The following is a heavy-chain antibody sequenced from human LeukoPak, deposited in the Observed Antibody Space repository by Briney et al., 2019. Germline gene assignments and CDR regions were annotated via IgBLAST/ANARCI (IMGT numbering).Heavy chain of an antibody. D-gene: IGHD4-11*01. CDR2: IIPILGIA. J-gene: IGHJ5*02. V-gene: IGHV1-69*04. CDR1: GGTFSSYA. CDR3: ARAPSDLQALNWFDP. Sequence: ASVKVSCKASGGTFSSYAISWVRQAPGQGLEWMGRIIPILGIANYAQKFQGRVTITADESTSTAYMELSSLRSEDTAVYYCARAPSDLQALNWFDPWGQGTLVTVSS.